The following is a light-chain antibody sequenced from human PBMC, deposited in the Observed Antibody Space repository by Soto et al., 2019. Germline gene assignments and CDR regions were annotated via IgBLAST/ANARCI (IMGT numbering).Light chain of an antibody. V-gene: IGLV1-36*01. J-gene: IGLJ2*01. Sequence: QPVLTQPPSVSQAPRQRVTISCSGSSSNIGNNAVNWYQQLPGKAPKLLIYYDDLKPSGVSDRFSGSKSGTSASLAISGLQSEDEADYYCAAWDDSLKGMVFGGGTKVTVL. CDR2: YDD. CDR3: AAWDDSLKGMV. CDR1: SSNIGNNA.